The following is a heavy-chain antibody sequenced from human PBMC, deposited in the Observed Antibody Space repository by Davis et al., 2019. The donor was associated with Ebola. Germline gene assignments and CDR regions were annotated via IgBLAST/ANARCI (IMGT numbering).Heavy chain of an antibody. Sequence: MPSETLSLTCNVSGGSISSGDYYWSWIRQPPGKGLEWIAYMYYSGNTYYNPSLKSRVILSFDTSKNQFSLKLSSVTAADTAVYYCAREPCSGGSCWSGFDYWGQGTLVTVSS. CDR3: AREPCSGGSCWSGFDY. CDR2: MYYSGNT. V-gene: IGHV4-30-4*02. J-gene: IGHJ4*02. D-gene: IGHD2-15*01. CDR1: GGSISSGDYY.